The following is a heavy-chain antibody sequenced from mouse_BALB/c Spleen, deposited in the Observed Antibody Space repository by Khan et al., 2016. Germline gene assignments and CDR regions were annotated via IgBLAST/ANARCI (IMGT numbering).Heavy chain of an antibody. CDR3: VRAVPPYWFAY. V-gene: IGHV1S137*01. J-gene: IGHJ3*01. D-gene: IGHD6-1*01. CDR1: GYIFTDYA. Sequence: QVQLKESGPELVRPGVSVKISCKGSGYIFTDYAMHWVKQSHAKSLEWIGVIDTYSGNANYNQKFKGKATMTVDKSSSTVYMELARLTSEDSAIYYCVRAVPPYWFAYWGQGTLVTVSA. CDR2: IDTYSGNA.